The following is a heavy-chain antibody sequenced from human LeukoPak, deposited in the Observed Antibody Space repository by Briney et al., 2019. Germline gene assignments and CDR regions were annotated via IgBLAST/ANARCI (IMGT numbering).Heavy chain of an antibody. Sequence: SETLSLTRNVSRGSISSGGHYWSWIRQRPGKGLEWMGYTYFTGSTYYNPSLQSRLIISADTSMTQFSLRLRSVTAADTAVYYCARVIVGFGELLYHPPNPNWYFDLWGRGTLVTVSS. J-gene: IGHJ2*01. CDR3: ARVIVGFGELLYHPPNPNWYFDL. D-gene: IGHD3-10*01. CDR1: RGSISSGGHY. CDR2: TYFTGST. V-gene: IGHV4-31*03.